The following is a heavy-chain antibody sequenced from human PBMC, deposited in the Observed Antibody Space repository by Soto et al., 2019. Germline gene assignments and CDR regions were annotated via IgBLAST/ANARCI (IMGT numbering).Heavy chain of an antibody. CDR3: ARDSGSSYGPFDY. J-gene: IGHJ4*02. Sequence: EVQLVESGGGLVQPGGSLRLSCAASGFTFSSYSMNWVRQAPGKGLEWVSYISSSSSTIYYADSVKGRFTISRDNAKNSLDLQMNSLRDEDTAVYYFARDSGSSYGPFDYWGQGTLVTVSS. CDR1: GFTFSSYS. CDR2: ISSSSSTI. D-gene: IGHD5-18*01. V-gene: IGHV3-48*02.